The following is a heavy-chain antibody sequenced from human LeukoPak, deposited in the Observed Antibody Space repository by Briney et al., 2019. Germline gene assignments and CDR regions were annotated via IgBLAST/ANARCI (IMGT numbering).Heavy chain of an antibody. CDR3: ARAIQSIAARRGMDV. Sequence: PSETLSHTCAVYGGSFSGYYWGWIRQPPGKGLEWIGEINHSGSTNYNPSLKSRVTISVDTSKNQFSLKLSSVTAADTAVYYCARAIQSIAARRGMDVWGQGTTVTVSS. J-gene: IGHJ6*02. CDR2: INHSGST. V-gene: IGHV4-34*01. CDR1: GGSFSGYY. D-gene: IGHD6-6*01.